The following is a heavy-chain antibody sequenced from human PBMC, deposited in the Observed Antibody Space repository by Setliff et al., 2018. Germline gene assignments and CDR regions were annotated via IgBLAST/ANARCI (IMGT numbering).Heavy chain of an antibody. CDR2: ISAYNGNT. CDR1: GYTFTSYG. V-gene: IGHV1-18*01. D-gene: IGHD6-13*01. Sequence: ASVKVSCKASGYTFTSYGISWVRQAPGQGLEWMGWISAYNGNTNYAQKLQGRVTMTTDTSTSTADMELRSLRSDDTAVYYCARVGSSSWLHPDVYYYYGMDVWGQGTTVTVSS. J-gene: IGHJ6*02. CDR3: ARVGSSSWLHPDVYYYYGMDV.